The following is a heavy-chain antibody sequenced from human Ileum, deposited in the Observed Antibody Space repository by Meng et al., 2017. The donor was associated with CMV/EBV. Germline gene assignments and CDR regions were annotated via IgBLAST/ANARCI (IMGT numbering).Heavy chain of an antibody. D-gene: IGHD6-6*01. J-gene: IGHJ4*02. CDR2: IYYSGST. V-gene: IGHV4-39*07. Sequence: HLSLQDPGPGLAKPSEPLALTCTGSGGSISSRSYYWGWIRQPPGKGLEWIGSIYYSGSTYYNPSLKSRVTISVDTSKNQFSLKLSSVTAADTAVYYCARLRSIAAREVFDYWGQGTLVTVSS. CDR3: ARLRSIAAREVFDY. CDR1: GGSISSRSYY.